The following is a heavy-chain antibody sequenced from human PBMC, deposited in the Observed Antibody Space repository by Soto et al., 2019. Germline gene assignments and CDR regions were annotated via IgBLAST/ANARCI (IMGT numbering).Heavy chain of an antibody. J-gene: IGHJ4*02. CDR3: ATAPSALFDY. D-gene: IGHD6-19*01. V-gene: IGHV3-66*01. Sequence: EVQLVESGGGLVQPGGSLRLSCAASGFIVGSNYMSWVRQAPGKGLEWGSVIYSIGTTYHADSVKGRFTISRDSSKNTLYLQMNSLRTEDTGVYYCATAPSALFDYWGQGVLVTVSS. CDR1: GFIVGSNY. CDR2: IYSIGTT.